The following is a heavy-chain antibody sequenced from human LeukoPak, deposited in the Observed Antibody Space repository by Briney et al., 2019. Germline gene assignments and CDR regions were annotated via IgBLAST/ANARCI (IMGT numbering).Heavy chain of an antibody. Sequence: ASVKVSCKASGYTFTSYGISWVRQAPGQGREWMGWISAYNGNTNYAQKLQGRVTMTTDTSTSTAYMELRSLGSDDTAVYYCARDLGYSYGYIGVYWGQGTLVTVSS. V-gene: IGHV1-18*01. J-gene: IGHJ4*02. CDR1: GYTFTSYG. CDR2: ISAYNGNT. D-gene: IGHD5-18*01. CDR3: ARDLGYSYGYIGVY.